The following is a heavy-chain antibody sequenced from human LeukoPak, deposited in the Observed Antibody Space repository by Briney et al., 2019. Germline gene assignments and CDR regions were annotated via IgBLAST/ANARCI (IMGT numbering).Heavy chain of an antibody. Sequence: SETLSLTCTVSGGSISSSSYYWGWIRQPPGKGLEWIGSIYYSGSTYYNPSLKSRVTISVDTSKNQFSLKLSSVTAAGTAVYYCARQWGVLLWFGELLLNWFDPWGQGTLVTVSS. CDR3: ARQWGVLLWFGELLLNWFDP. CDR2: IYYSGST. CDR1: GGSISSSSYY. D-gene: IGHD3-10*01. V-gene: IGHV4-39*01. J-gene: IGHJ5*02.